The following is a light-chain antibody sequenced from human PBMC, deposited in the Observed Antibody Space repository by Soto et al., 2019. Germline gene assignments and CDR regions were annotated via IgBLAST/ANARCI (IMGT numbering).Light chain of an antibody. Sequence: QLVLTQSPSASASLGASVKLTCTLSSGHSSYAIAWHQQQPEKGPRYLMKLVSDGSHTKGDGIPDRFSGSSSGAERYLTISSLKSEDEADYYCQTGGTGMQVFGGGTQLTVL. CDR3: QTGGTGMQV. CDR2: LVSDGSH. J-gene: IGLJ2*01. CDR1: SGHSSYA. V-gene: IGLV4-69*01.